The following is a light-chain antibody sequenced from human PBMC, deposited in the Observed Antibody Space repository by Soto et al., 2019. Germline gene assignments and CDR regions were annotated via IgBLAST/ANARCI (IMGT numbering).Light chain of an antibody. V-gene: IGKV3-20*01. J-gene: IGKJ3*01. CDR3: QQYGSSPLFT. CDR2: GAS. CDR1: QSVSSSY. Sequence: EIVLTQSPGTLSLSPGERATLSCRASQSVSSSYLAWYQQKPGQAPRLLIYGASSRATGIPDRYSGSGSGTDFTLIISRLEPEDFAVYYCQQYGSSPLFTVGPGTKVDIE.